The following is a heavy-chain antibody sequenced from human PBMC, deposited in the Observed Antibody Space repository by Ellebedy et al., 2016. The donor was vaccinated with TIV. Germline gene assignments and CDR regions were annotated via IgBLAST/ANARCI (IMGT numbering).Heavy chain of an antibody. Sequence: SETLSLXCAVSGDPITGSHWWSWVRQPPGRGLEWIGEIYHGVNSHYNPSLKSRVTISVDTSKNQFSLKLSSVTAADTAVYYCARQMTAVVTRLIVCFDPWGQGTLVTVSS. J-gene: IGHJ5*02. CDR2: IYHGVNS. CDR3: ARQMTAVVTRLIVCFDP. V-gene: IGHV4-4*02. D-gene: IGHD4-23*01. CDR1: GDPITGSHW.